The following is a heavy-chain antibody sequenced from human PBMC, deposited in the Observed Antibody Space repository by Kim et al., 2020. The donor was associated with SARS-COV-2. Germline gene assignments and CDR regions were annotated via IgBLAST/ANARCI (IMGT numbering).Heavy chain of an antibody. CDR2: INFNSGGT. CDR3: ATDGGRYDRLYHMDV. CDR1: GYTFSGHY. J-gene: IGHJ6*03. V-gene: IGHV1-2*02. Sequence: ASVKVSCKASGYTFSGHYLHWVRQAPGQGLEWMGWINFNSGGTKSAQKFQGRVTMTRDTSISTAYMELSRLKYDDTAVYYCATDGGRYDRLYHMDVWGQGTTVTVSS. D-gene: IGHD3-16*01.